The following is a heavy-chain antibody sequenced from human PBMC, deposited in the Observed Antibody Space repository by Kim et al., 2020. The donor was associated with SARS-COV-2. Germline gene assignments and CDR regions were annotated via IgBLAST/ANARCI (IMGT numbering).Heavy chain of an antibody. CDR2: IYYSGST. V-gene: IGHV4-31*03. D-gene: IGHD2-2*02. J-gene: IGHJ4*02. Sequence: SETLSLTCTVSGDSINSNDYYWSWIRQHPGKGLEWIGYIYYSGSTYYNPSLKSRVTISVDTSKNQFSLKLSSVTAADTAVYYCARVTGYCSSTSCHIDYWGQGTLVTVSS. CDR3: ARVTGYCSSTSCHIDY. CDR1: GDSINSNDYY.